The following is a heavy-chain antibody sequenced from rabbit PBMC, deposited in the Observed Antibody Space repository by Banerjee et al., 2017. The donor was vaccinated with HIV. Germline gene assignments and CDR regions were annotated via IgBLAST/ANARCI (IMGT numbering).Heavy chain of an antibody. J-gene: IGHJ4*01. CDR1: GFSFSISYY. CDR2: IYAGSSGST. Sequence: QSLEESGGDLVKPGASLTLTCTASGFSFSISYYMCWVRQAPGKGLEGIACIYAGSSGSTYYASWAKGRFTISKTSSTTVTLQMTSLTAADTATYFCARRTIYDDYGDWGDLVSYYFNLWGPGTLVTVS. V-gene: IGHV1S40*01. CDR3: ARRTIYDDYGDWGDLVSYYFNL. D-gene: IGHD2-1*01.